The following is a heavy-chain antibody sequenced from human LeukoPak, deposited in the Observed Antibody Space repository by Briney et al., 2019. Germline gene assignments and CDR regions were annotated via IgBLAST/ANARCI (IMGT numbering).Heavy chain of an antibody. D-gene: IGHD2-2*01. CDR2: ISSSSSYI. V-gene: IGHV3-21*01. CDR1: GFTLNSYS. Sequence: PGGSLSLSCAASGFTLNSYSMNWGRQAPGKGLGWGSSISSSSSYIVYADSVKGGFTISTDNSKNTLSLQMNSLRSEDTPVYYCAKDPRKVRVSVVPAARYMDVWGKGTTVTISS. CDR3: AKDPRKVRVSVVPAARYMDV. J-gene: IGHJ6*03.